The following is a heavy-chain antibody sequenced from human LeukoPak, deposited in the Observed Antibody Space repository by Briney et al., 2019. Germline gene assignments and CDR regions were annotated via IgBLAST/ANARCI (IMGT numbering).Heavy chain of an antibody. Sequence: PSETLSLTCTLSGGSISSYYCSWIRQPPGKGLEGIGYIYYSVSTNYNPSPKSRVTISLDTPKNQFSLKLSSVTAAHTHVYDFPGVRGXXXXXXXXPWGXXTXVTVX. CDR3: PGVRGXXXXXXXXP. CDR2: IYYSVST. CDR1: GGSISSYY. D-gene: IGHD3-10*01. J-gene: IGHJ5*02. V-gene: IGHV4-59*01.